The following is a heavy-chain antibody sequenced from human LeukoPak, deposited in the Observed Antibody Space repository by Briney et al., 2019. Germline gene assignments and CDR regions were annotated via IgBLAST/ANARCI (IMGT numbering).Heavy chain of an antibody. CDR2: ISSSKSYI. V-gene: IGHV3-21*01. D-gene: IGHD3-9*01. J-gene: IGHJ5*02. Sequence: GGSLRLSCAASGFTFSNYDMNWVRQAPGKGLGWGSSISSSKSYIYYADSVKGRFTISRDNAKNSLDLQMNSLRAEDTAVYYCASLTLRYFDWFDKWGQGTLVTVSS. CDR1: GFTFSNYD. CDR3: ASLTLRYFDWFDK.